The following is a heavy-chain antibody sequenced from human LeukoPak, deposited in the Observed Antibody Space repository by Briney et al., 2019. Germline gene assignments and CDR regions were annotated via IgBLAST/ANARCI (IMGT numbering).Heavy chain of an antibody. J-gene: IGHJ1*01. CDR3: ARHSCASSTSCSAYFQH. D-gene: IGHD2-2*01. Sequence: SETLSLTCAVYGGSFSGYYWSWIRQPPGKGLEWIGELNHSGSTNYNPSLKSRLTISVDTSKNQFSLKLSSVTAADTAVYYCARHSCASSTSCSAYFQHWGQGTLVTVSS. V-gene: IGHV4-34*01. CDR1: GGSFSGYY. CDR2: LNHSGST.